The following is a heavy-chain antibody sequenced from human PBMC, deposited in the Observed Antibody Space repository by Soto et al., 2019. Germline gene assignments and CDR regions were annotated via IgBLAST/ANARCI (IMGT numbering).Heavy chain of an antibody. CDR3: ARQAKLEPAYNWFDP. CDR1: GGSIGSYY. CDR2: IYKTVSGVST. V-gene: IGHV4-59*01. Sequence: SETLSLTCSVSGGSIGSYYWSWIRQPPGEGLEWIGYIYKTVSGVSTNYNPSLESRVSISVDTSKNQFSLSLFSLSPADTAVYYCARQAKLEPAYNWFDPWGQGTLVTVSS. D-gene: IGHD1-1*01. J-gene: IGHJ5*02.